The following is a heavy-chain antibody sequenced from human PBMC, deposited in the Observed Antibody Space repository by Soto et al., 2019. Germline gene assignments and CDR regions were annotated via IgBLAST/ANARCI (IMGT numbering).Heavy chain of an antibody. D-gene: IGHD5-18*01. Sequence: VQLVESGGGLVQPGGSLRLSCAASGYTSFSYYSMNWVRQAPGKGLEWVAFISGRGSPIYYADSVRGRFTISRDKCKNSVDLEMNSLRVEDTAVYYCARVRGHSYGYVDYWGQGTLVTVSS. CDR2: ISGRGSPI. V-gene: IGHV3-48*01. CDR1: GYTSFSYYS. J-gene: IGHJ4*02. CDR3: ARVRGHSYGYVDY.